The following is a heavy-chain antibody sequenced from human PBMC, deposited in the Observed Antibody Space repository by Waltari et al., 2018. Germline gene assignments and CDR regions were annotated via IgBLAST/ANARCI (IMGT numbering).Heavy chain of an antibody. CDR1: GGTFSSYT. V-gene: IGHV1-69*02. CDR3: ARPRIVGATSPFDY. J-gene: IGHJ4*02. D-gene: IGHD1-26*01. Sequence: QVQLVQSGAEVKKPGSSVKVSCKASGGTFSSYTISWVRPAPGQGLEWMGRIIPILGIANYAQKFQGRVTITADKSTSTAYMELSSLRSEDTAVYYWARPRIVGATSPFDYWGQGTLVTVSS. CDR2: IIPILGIA.